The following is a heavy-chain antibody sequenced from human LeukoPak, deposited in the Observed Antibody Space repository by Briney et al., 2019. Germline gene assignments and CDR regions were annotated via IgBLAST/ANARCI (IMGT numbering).Heavy chain of an antibody. V-gene: IGHV3-7*01. Sequence: GGSLRLSCAASGFTLSSYWMSWVRQAPGKGLEWVANIKEDGSLKNYVDSVKGRFTISGDTAKNSVYLQMNSLRAEGTAVYYCVYSSGWLGGYWGQGSLVTVSS. D-gene: IGHD6-19*01. CDR2: IKEDGSLK. J-gene: IGHJ4*02. CDR1: GFTLSSYW. CDR3: VYSSGWLGGY.